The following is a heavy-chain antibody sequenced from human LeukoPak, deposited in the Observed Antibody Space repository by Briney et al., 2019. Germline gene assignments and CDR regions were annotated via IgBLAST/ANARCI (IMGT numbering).Heavy chain of an antibody. V-gene: IGHV4-39*01. D-gene: IGHD1-1*01. CDR1: GGSIGSSSYH. CDR3: ASHHYNMDV. Sequence: SETLSLTCTVSGGSIGSSSYHWGWIRQPPGKGLEWIGTIYYSGSTHYNPSLKSRVTISVDTSKNQFSLKLSSVTAADTAVYYCASHHYNMDVWGQGTTVTVSS. CDR2: IYYSGST. J-gene: IGHJ6*02.